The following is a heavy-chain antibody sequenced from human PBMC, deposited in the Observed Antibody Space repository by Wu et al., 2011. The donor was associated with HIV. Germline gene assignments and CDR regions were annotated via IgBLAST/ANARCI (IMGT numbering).Heavy chain of an antibody. CDR3: ARGHVITMIVGPGYWYFDL. Sequence: QVQLVQSGAEVKKPGASVKVSCKASGYTFTGYYMYWVRQAPGQGLEWMGWINPNNGGTNYAQKFQGRVTMTRDTSISAAYMELSRLRSDDTAVYYCARGHVITMIVGPGYWYFDLWGRGTLVTVSS. V-gene: IGHV1-2*02. D-gene: IGHD3-22*01. CDR1: GYTFTGYY. J-gene: IGHJ2*01. CDR2: INPNNGGT.